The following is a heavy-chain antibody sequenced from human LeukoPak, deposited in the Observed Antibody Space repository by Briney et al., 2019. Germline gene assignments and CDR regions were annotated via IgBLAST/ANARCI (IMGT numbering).Heavy chain of an antibody. CDR2: ISAYNGNT. CDR1: GYTFTSYG. D-gene: IGHD2-2*02. J-gene: IGHJ4*02. CDR3: ARDPGTIVVVPAAIQRFDY. Sequence: ASVKVSCKAPGYTFTSYGISWVRQAPGQGLEWMGWISAYNGNTNYAQKLQGRVTMTTDTSTSTAYMELRSLRSDDTAVYYCARDPGTIVVVPAAIQRFDYWGQGTLVTVSS. V-gene: IGHV1-18*01.